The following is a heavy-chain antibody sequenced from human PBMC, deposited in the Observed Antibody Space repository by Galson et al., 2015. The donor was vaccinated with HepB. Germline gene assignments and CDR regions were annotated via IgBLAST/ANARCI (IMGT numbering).Heavy chain of an antibody. CDR1: GFTFNTYA. CDR3: AKVERGYCHLRSCRYHFDS. J-gene: IGHJ4*02. D-gene: IGHD5-18*01. V-gene: IGHV3-23*01. CDR2: ISGSGGST. Sequence: SLRLSCAASGFTFNTYAMSWVRQAPGKGLEWVSGISGSGGSTFYADSVKGRFTISRDNSKNTLYLQMDSLRAEDTAVYYCAKVERGYCHLRSCRYHFDSWGQGTLVTVSA.